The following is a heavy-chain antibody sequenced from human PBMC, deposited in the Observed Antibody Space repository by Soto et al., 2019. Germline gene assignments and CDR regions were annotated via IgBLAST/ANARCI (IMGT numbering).Heavy chain of an antibody. V-gene: IGHV1-69*12. Sequence: QVQLVQSGAEVKKPGSSVKVSCKASGGTFSSYAISWVRQAPGQGLEWMGGIIPIFGTADYAQKFQDRVTITADESTSTAYMELSSLRSEDTAVYFCAREIDGYYGMDVWGQGTTVTVAS. CDR1: GGTFSSYA. CDR2: IIPIFGTA. CDR3: AREIDGYYGMDV. J-gene: IGHJ6*02.